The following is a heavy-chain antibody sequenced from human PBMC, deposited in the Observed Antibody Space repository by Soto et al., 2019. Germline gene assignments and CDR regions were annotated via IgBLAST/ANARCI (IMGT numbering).Heavy chain of an antibody. CDR3: ARYHDYGGNSFDY. CDR2: IYYSGST. CDR1: GGSIRSGDCY. J-gene: IGHJ4*02. Sequence: SETQSLTCTVSGGSIRSGDCYWSWIRQPPGKGLEWIGYIYYSGSTYYNPSLKSRVTISVDTSKNQFSLKLSSVTAADTAVYYCARYHDYGGNSFDYWGQGTLVTVSS. D-gene: IGHD4-17*01. V-gene: IGHV4-30-4*01.